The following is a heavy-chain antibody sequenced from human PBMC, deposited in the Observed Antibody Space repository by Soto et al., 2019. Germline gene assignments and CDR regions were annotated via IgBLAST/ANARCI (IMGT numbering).Heavy chain of an antibody. CDR2: ISSSSSYI. V-gene: IGHV3-21*01. CDR1: GFTFSSYS. Sequence: GGSLRLSCAASGFTFSSYSMNWVRQAPGKGLEWGSSISSSSSYIYYADSVKGRFTISRDNAKNSLYLQMISLRAEDTAVYYCARALKGHPADYWGQGTLVTVSS. J-gene: IGHJ4*02. CDR3: ARALKGHPADY.